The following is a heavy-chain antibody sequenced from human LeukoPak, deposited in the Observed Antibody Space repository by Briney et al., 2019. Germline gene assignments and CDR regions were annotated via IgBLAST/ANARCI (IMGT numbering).Heavy chain of an antibody. Sequence: SETLSLTRTVSGGSISSYYWSWIRQPPGKGLEWIGYIYYSGSTNYNPSLKSRVTISVDTSKNQFSLRLSSVTAADTAVYYCARVTGYMIEDYFDYWGQGTLVTVSS. CDR1: GGSISSYY. CDR3: ARVTGYMIEDYFDY. J-gene: IGHJ4*02. CDR2: IYYSGST. V-gene: IGHV4-59*01. D-gene: IGHD3-22*01.